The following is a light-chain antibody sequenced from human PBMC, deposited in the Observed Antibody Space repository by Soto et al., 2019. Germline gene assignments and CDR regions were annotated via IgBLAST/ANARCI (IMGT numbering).Light chain of an antibody. V-gene: IGKV3-11*01. CDR3: HQSYDIHT. CDR2: DAS. Sequence: EIVLTHSPATLSLSPGERATLSCRASQSVSSYLAWYQQKPGQAPRLLIYDASNRATGIPARFSGSGSGTDFTLTVSSLQPEDFATYYCHQSYDIHTFGQGTRLEIK. J-gene: IGKJ5*01. CDR1: QSVSSY.